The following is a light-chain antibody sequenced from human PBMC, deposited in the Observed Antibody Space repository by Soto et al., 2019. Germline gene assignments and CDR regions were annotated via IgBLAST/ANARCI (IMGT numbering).Light chain of an antibody. CDR3: QQYDNWPLT. V-gene: IGKV3-15*01. J-gene: IGKJ4*01. Sequence: EIVMTQSPATLSVSPGERATLSCRASQSVSSNLAWYQQKSGQTPRLLIYGASTRATDIPARFSGSGSGTEFTLTISSLQSEDFAVYYGQQYDNWPLTFGGGTKVEIK. CDR1: QSVSSN. CDR2: GAS.